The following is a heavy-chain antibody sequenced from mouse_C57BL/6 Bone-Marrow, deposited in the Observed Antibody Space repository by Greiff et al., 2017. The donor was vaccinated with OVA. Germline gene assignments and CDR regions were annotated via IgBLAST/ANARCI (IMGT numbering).Heavy chain of an antibody. D-gene: IGHD2-14*01. CDR3: ARDRGADY. J-gene: IGHJ2*01. V-gene: IGHV5-17*01. CDR2: ISSGSSTI. CDR1: GFTFSDYG. Sequence: EVKVEESGGGLVKPGGSLKLSCAASGFTFSDYGMHWVRQAPGKGLEWVAYISSGSSTIYYADTVKGRFTISRDNAKNTLFLQMTSLRSEDTAMYYCARDRGADYWGQGTTLTVSS.